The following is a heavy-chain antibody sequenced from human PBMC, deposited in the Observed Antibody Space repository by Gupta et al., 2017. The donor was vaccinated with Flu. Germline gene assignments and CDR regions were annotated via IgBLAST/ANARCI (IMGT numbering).Heavy chain of an antibody. D-gene: IGHD6-19*01. CDR1: GGSISSYY. CDR3: ARHAGVEQWPFDY. J-gene: IGHJ4*02. CDR2: IEYSGST. Sequence: QVQLQESGPGLVKPPETLSLTCTVSGGSISSYYWSWIRQPPGKGLEWIGYIEYSGSTNYNPSLKSRVTISVDTSKNQFSLKLSYGTAADTAVYYCARHAGVEQWPFDYWGQGTLVTVSS. V-gene: IGHV4-59*08.